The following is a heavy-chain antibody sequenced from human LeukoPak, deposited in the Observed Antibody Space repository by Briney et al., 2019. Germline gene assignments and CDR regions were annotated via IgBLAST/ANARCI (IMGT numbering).Heavy chain of an antibody. V-gene: IGHV3-30-3*01. D-gene: IGHD1-26*01. J-gene: IGHJ4*02. CDR2: ISYDGSYK. CDR3: SRSTVGSTRGGEFDY. Sequence: GRSLRLSCAASGFTFSSYAMHWVRQAPGKGLEWVAVISYDGSYKYYADSVKGRFTISRDDSKNTLYLHMNSLRPEDTAVYYCSRSTVGSTRGGEFDYWGQGTLVTVSS. CDR1: GFTFSSYA.